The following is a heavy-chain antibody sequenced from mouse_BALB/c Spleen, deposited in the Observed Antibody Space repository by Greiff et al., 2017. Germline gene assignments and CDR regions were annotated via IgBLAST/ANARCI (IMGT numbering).Heavy chain of an antibody. D-gene: IGHD3-3*01. CDR1: GYTFTDYA. J-gene: IGHJ2*01. V-gene: IGHV1S137*01. Sequence: SGAELVRPGVSVKISCKGSGYTFTDYAMHWVKQSHAKSLEWIGVISTYYGDASYNQKFKGKATMTVDKSSSTAYMELARLTSEDSAIYYCARELGRYFDYWGQGTTLTVSS. CDR3: ARELGRYFDY. CDR2: ISTYYGDA.